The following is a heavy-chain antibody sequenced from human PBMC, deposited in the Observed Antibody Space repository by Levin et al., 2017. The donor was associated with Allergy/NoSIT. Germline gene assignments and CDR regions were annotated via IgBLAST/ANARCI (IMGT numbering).Heavy chain of an antibody. J-gene: IGHJ4*02. CDR3: ARSGDFGGNSKLWFGY. V-gene: IGHV3-30-3*01. CDR1: GFTFSSYA. D-gene: IGHD4-23*01. Sequence: GGSLRLSCAASGFTFSSYAMHWVRQAPGKGLERVAVISYDGSNKYYADSVKGRFTISRDNSKNTLYLQMNSLRAEDTAVYYCARSGDFGGNSKLWFGYWGQGTLITVSS. CDR2: ISYDGSNK.